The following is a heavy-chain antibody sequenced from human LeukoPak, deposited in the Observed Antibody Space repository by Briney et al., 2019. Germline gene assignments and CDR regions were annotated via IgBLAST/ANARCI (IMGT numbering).Heavy chain of an antibody. CDR1: GFTFSSFG. CDR3: ARGPGDFDASDI. J-gene: IGHJ3*02. D-gene: IGHD1-14*01. V-gene: IGHV3-30*03. Sequence: PGRSLRLSCAASGFTFSSFGMHWVRQAPGKGLEWVAVISYDGSNKYYADSVKGRFTISRDNSKNTLDLQMNSLRAEDTAVYYCARGPGDFDASDIWGQGTMVTVSS. CDR2: ISYDGSNK.